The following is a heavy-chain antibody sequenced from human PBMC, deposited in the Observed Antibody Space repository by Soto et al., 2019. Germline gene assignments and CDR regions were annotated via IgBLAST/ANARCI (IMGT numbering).Heavy chain of an antibody. V-gene: IGHV3-23*01. CDR2: MVGDGSSW. J-gene: IGHJ4*02. CDR3: VKDLRSDGRYDLDH. Sequence: EVQLLESGGGLAQAGGSLRLSCAASGFNFRIYTMNWVRQAPGKGLEWVSVMVGDGSSWDYADSVRGRFTISRDNSKNTLDLQMNSLRDDDTAVCYFVKDLRSDGRYDLDHWGQGTLVTVSS. D-gene: IGHD1-26*01. CDR1: GFNFRIYT.